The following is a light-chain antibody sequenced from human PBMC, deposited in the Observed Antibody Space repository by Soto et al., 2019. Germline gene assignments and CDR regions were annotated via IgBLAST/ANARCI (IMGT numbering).Light chain of an antibody. CDR2: GAS. J-gene: IGKJ1*01. Sequence: EIVLTQSPGTLSLSPGDRATLSCRSSQTISNTFLAWYQQRPGQAPRLLIYGASGRAAGIPDRFSGSGSGTDFTLTISRLEPEDFAVYYCQQYGSSPWTFGQGTKVDI. CDR1: QTISNTF. CDR3: QQYGSSPWT. V-gene: IGKV3-20*01.